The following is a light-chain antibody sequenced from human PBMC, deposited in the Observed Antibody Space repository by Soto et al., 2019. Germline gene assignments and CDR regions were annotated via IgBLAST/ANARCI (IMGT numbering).Light chain of an antibody. J-gene: IGLJ1*01. V-gene: IGLV1-51*01. CDR2: DDN. Sequence: QSVLTQPPSVSAAPGQKVTISCSGSSSNIGGNSVSWYQQLPGTAPKLLINDDNKRPSGIPDRFSGSKSGTSATLGITGFQTGDEADYYCGSWDASLSAYVFGTGTKVTVL. CDR3: GSWDASLSAYV. CDR1: SSNIGGNS.